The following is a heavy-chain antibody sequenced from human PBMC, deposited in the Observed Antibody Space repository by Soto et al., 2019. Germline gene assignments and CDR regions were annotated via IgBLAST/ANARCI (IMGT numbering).Heavy chain of an antibody. V-gene: IGHV3-64*01. CDR1: GFTFSTYA. CDR2: ISSNGGTK. D-gene: IGHD5-18*01. Sequence: EVQLVESGGGLVQPGGSLRLSCAASGFTFSTYAMQWVRQAPGKGLEFVSSISSNGGTKNYAYSVKGRFTISRDNSRDTLYLQMGSLRPEDMAVYYCARDGRAMNDYWGQGTLVTVSS. J-gene: IGHJ4*02. CDR3: ARDGRAMNDY.